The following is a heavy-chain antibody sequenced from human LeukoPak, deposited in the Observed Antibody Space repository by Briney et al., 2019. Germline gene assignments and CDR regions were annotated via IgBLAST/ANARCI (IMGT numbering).Heavy chain of an antibody. Sequence: SETLSLTCAVYGGSFSGYYWGWICQPPGKGLEWIGEINHSGSTNYNPSLKSRVTISVDTSKNQFSLKLSPVTAADTAVYYCARANVDTGFDYWGQGTLVTVSS. CDR1: GGSFSGYY. J-gene: IGHJ4*02. D-gene: IGHD5-18*01. V-gene: IGHV4-34*01. CDR3: ARANVDTGFDY. CDR2: INHSGST.